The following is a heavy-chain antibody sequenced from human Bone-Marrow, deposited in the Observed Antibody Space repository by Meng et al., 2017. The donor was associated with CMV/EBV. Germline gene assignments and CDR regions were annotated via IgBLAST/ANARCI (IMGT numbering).Heavy chain of an antibody. CDR2: MNPNSGNT. V-gene: IGHV1-8*01. J-gene: IGHJ4*02. D-gene: IGHD5-18*01. Sequence: YDINWVRQATGQGLEWMGWMNPNSGNTGYAQKFQGRVTMTRNTSISTAYMELSSLRSEDTAVYYCARADPSSSGGYSYGYLYYFDYWGQGTLVTVSS. CDR1: YD. CDR3: ARADPSSSGGYSYGYLYYFDY.